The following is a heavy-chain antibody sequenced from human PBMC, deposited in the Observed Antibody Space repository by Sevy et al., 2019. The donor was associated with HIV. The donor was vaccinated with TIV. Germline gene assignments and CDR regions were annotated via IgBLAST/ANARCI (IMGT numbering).Heavy chain of an antibody. V-gene: IGHV5-51*01. Sequence: GESLKISCKVSGYRFTSYWIAWVRQMPGRGLECMGIIYPGDSDTRYSPSFEGQVTFSVDKSISTAYLQWSSLEDSDTAMYYCARRAPGLDYWGQGTLVTVSS. CDR1: GYRFTSYW. CDR3: ARRAPGLDY. J-gene: IGHJ4*02. CDR2: IYPGDSDT. D-gene: IGHD1-26*01.